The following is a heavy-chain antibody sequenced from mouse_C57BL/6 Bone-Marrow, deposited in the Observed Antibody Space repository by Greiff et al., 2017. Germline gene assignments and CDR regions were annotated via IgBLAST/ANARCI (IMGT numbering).Heavy chain of an antibody. CDR1: GFNIKDDY. J-gene: IGHJ4*01. Sequence: VHVKQSGAELVRPGASVKLSCTASGFNIKDDYMHWVKQRPEQGLEWIGWIDPENGDTEYASKFQGKATITADTASNTAYLQLSSLTSEDTAVYYCTTDLLPPMDYWGKGTSVTVSS. CDR2: IDPENGDT. V-gene: IGHV14-4*01. CDR3: TTDLLPPMDY. D-gene: IGHD2-1*01.